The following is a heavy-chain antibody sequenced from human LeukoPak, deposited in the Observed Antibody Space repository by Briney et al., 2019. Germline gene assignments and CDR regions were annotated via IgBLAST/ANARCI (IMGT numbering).Heavy chain of an antibody. Sequence: PGGSLRLSCAASGFPFNTYVMSWVRQAPGKGLEWVSATNGGGSNTYYADSVKGRFTISRDNSKNMVYLQMNNLRADDTAVYYCAKSVVVITFRFDDWGQGALVTVSS. D-gene: IGHD2-15*01. CDR3: AKSVVVITFRFDD. CDR1: GFPFNTYV. J-gene: IGHJ4*02. CDR2: TNGGGSNT. V-gene: IGHV3-23*01.